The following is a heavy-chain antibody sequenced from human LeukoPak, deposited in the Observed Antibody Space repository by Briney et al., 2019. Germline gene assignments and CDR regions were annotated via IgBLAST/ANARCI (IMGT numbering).Heavy chain of an antibody. J-gene: IGHJ4*02. CDR1: GCTFSNSW. CDR2: IKGKTDGGTT. V-gene: IGHV3-15*01. CDR3: TTDATVPTPVGY. Sequence: WGSLRLSCAASGCTFSNSWRSWVRQAPGKGLEWVGRIKGKTDGGTTDYAARVKGRFKISRDDSQNTVYLQMNSLNTEDTAVYYCTTDATVPTPVGYWGQGTLVPVSS. D-gene: IGHD4-17*01.